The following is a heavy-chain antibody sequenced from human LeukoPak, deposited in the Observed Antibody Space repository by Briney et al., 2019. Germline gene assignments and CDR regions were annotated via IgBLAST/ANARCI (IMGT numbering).Heavy chain of an antibody. CDR2: ISAYNGNT. V-gene: IGHV1-18*01. J-gene: IGHJ4*02. D-gene: IGHD3-22*01. CDR1: GYTLTSYG. Sequence: ASVTVSCKASGYTLTSYGISWVRQAPGQGLEWMGWISAYNGNTNYAQKLQGRVTMTTDTSTSTAYMELRSLRSDDTAVCYCARDPYDSSGYGYWGQGTRVTVSS. CDR3: ARDPYDSSGYGY.